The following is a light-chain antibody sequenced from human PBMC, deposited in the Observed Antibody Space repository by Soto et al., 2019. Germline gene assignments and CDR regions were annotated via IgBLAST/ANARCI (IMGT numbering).Light chain of an antibody. CDR1: QSVYSY. V-gene: IGKV3-11*01. J-gene: IGKJ4*01. CDR2: DVF. CDR3: QRRSNWLT. Sequence: IVLTQSPATLSLSPGERATLSCRASQSVYSYLVWYQQKPGQAPRLLIHDVFNRAVGIPARFSGSGSETDFTLTISSLEPEDSAVYFCQRRSNWLTFGGGTKVEIK.